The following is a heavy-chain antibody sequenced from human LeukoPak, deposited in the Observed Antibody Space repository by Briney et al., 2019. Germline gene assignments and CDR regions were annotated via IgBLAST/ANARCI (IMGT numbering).Heavy chain of an antibody. V-gene: IGHV1-8*01. CDR3: ARTPSRVRRPAAIFFVLWFDP. CDR2: MNPNSGNT. J-gene: IGHJ5*02. D-gene: IGHD2-2*02. Sequence: GASVKVSCKASGYTFTSYDINWVRQATGQGLEWMGWMNPNSGNTGYAQKFQGRVTMTRDTSISTAYMELSSLRSEDTAVYYCARTPSRVRRPAAIFFVLWFDPWGQGTLVTVSS. CDR1: GYTFTSYD.